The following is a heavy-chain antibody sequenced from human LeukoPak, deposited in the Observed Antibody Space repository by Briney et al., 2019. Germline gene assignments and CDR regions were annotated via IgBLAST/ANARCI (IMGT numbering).Heavy chain of an antibody. D-gene: IGHD3-3*02. CDR3: AHSRDSIL. V-gene: IGHV2-5*02. CDR2: IYWDDDK. J-gene: IGHJ4*02. Sequence: TLSLTCAVSGYSISSSNWWGWIRQPPGKGLEWLALIYWDDDKRYSPSLKSRLTITKDTSKNQVVLTMTNMDPVDTATYYCAHSRDSILWGQGTLVTVSS. CDR1: GYSISSSNW.